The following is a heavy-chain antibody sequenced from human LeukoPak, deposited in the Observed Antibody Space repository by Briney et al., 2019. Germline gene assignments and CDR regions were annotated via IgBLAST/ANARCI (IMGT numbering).Heavy chain of an antibody. D-gene: IGHD2-15*01. CDR3: AKPYCSGGSCYSRGYYFDY. CDR1: GFTFSSYA. Sequence: GGSLRLSCAASGFTFSSYAMSWVRQAPGKRLEWVSAISGSGGSTYYADSVKGRFTISRDNSKNTLYLQMNSLRAEDTAVYYCAKPYCSGGSCYSRGYYFDYWGQGTLVTVSS. J-gene: IGHJ4*02. V-gene: IGHV3-23*01. CDR2: ISGSGGST.